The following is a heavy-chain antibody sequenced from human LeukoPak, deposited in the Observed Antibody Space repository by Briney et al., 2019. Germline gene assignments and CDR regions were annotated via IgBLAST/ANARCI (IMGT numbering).Heavy chain of an antibody. Sequence: PSETLSLTCAVYGGSFSVYYWSWIRQPPGKGLEWIAEINHLGRTNYYPALKSRATISIDTSKNQVFLKLSSVTAADTAVYYCARGSASGIYPIDYWGQGTLVTVSS. CDR1: GGSFSVYY. D-gene: IGHD5-12*01. J-gene: IGHJ4*02. CDR2: INHLGRT. V-gene: IGHV4-34*01. CDR3: ARGSASGIYPIDY.